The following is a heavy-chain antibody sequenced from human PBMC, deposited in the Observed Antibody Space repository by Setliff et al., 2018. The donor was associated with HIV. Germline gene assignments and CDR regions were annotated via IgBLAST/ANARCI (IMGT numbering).Heavy chain of an antibody. D-gene: IGHD3-22*01. CDR3: ATQNGYYDSSGYFLN. Sequence: QAGGSLRLSCAASGFTFSSYAMHWVRQAPGKGLEWVAVISHDGSNKYYADSVKGRFTISRDNSKNTLYLQMNSLRAEDTAVYYCATQNGYYDSSGYFLNWGQGTLVTVS. V-gene: IGHV3-30-3*01. CDR2: ISHDGSNK. CDR1: GFTFSSYA. J-gene: IGHJ4*02.